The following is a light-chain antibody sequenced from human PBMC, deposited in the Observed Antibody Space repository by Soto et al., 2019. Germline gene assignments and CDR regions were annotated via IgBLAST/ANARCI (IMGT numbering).Light chain of an antibody. Sequence: EIVLTQSPATLSLSPGERATLSCRASQSVSSYLAWYQQKPGQAPRLLIYDASNRATGIPARFSGSGSGTDFTLTISSREPEDFAVYYCQQRSNWPPYTFGQGIKLEI. CDR1: QSVSSY. CDR3: QQRSNWPPYT. V-gene: IGKV3-11*01. J-gene: IGKJ2*01. CDR2: DAS.